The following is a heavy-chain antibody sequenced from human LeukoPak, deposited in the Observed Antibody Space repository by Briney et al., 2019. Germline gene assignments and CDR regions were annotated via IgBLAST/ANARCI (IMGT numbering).Heavy chain of an antibody. Sequence: SETLSLTCTVSGGSTSSYYWSWIRQPPGKGLEWIGYIYYSGSTNYNPSLKSRVTMSVDTSKNQFSLKLSSVTAADTAVYYCARVSWDDSSSWYFDYWGQGTLVTVSS. CDR2: IYYSGST. J-gene: IGHJ4*02. CDR1: GGSTSSYY. CDR3: ARVSWDDSSSWYFDY. D-gene: IGHD6-13*01. V-gene: IGHV4-59*01.